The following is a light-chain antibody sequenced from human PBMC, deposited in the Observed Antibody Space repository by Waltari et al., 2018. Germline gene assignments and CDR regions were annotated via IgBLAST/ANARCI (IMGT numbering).Light chain of an antibody. V-gene: IGLV2-14*03. Sequence: QSALTQPASVSGSPGQSITISCTGTSSDVGGYNYFSWYQQHPGKAPKLLIYDVTDRPSGVSSRFSGSKSGNTASLTISGLQAEDEADYYCSSYTSSSSFSISSSVLFGGGTKVTVL. CDR1: SSDVGGYNY. J-gene: IGLJ2*01. CDR3: SSYTSSSSFSISSSVL. CDR2: DVT.